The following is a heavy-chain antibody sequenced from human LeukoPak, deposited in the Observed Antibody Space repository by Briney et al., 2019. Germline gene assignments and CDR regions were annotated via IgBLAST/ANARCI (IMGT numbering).Heavy chain of an antibody. CDR2: IYYSGST. J-gene: IGHJ5*02. Sequence: SETLSLTCTVSGGSISSYYWSWIRQPPGKGLEWIGYIYYSGSTNYNPSHKSRVTISVDTSKNQFSLKLSSVTAADTAVYYCARAYSSSSGWFDPWGQGTLVTVSS. V-gene: IGHV4-59*01. D-gene: IGHD6-13*01. CDR1: GGSISSYY. CDR3: ARAYSSSSGWFDP.